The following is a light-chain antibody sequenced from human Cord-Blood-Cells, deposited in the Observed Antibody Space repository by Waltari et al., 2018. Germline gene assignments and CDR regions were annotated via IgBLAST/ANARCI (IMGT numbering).Light chain of an antibody. Sequence: QSALTQPASVTGSPGQSITFPCTGTSSDVGSYNFFAWYQQHTGKAPKLMIYEGSKRPSGVSNRFSGSKSGNTASLTISGLQAEDEADYYCCSYAGSSNWVFGGGTKLTVL. CDR1: SSDVGSYNF. CDR3: CSYAGSSNWV. V-gene: IGLV2-23*01. J-gene: IGLJ3*02. CDR2: EGS.